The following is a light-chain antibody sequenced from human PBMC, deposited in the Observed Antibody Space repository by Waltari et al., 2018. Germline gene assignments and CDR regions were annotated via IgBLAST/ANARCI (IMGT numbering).Light chain of an antibody. Sequence: QTVVTQEPSLTVSPGGTVTLTCASSPGAVTSGYFPTWFQQGPGQPPRSLIYSANNKHSWTPARFSGSLIGGKAALTLSGVQPEDEADYYCLLFYGGAYVFGTGTKLTVL. CDR2: SAN. CDR1: PGAVTSGYF. V-gene: IGLV7-43*01. J-gene: IGLJ1*01. CDR3: LLFYGGAYV.